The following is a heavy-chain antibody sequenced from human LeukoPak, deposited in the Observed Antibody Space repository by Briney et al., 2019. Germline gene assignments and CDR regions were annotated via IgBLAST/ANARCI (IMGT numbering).Heavy chain of an antibody. CDR1: GFTSSSYA. D-gene: IGHD3-16*01. V-gene: IGHV3-23*01. J-gene: IGHJ4*02. Sequence: GGSLRLSCAASGFTSSSYAMSWVRQAPGKGLEWVSTINGNGDSTYYADSVKGRVTISRDNSKNTLYLQMNSLRVEDTAVYYCARRGDYFPFDYWGQGILVTVS. CDR2: INGNGDST. CDR3: ARRGDYFPFDY.